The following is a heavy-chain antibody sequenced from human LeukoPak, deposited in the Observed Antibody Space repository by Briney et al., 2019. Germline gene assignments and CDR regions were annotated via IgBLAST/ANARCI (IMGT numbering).Heavy chain of an antibody. D-gene: IGHD6-19*01. Sequence: PGGSLRLSCTASGFTFDSYAMTWVRQAPGKGLEWVAAIYGSGTDTFYADSVKARFTVSRDNSKNTLYLQLSSLRAEDTAVYYCAKTTTGYSSGRYPGWPVDYWGQGTLVTVSS. CDR2: IYGSGTDT. J-gene: IGHJ4*02. CDR3: AKTTTGYSSGRYPGWPVDY. CDR1: GFTFDSYA. V-gene: IGHV3-23*01.